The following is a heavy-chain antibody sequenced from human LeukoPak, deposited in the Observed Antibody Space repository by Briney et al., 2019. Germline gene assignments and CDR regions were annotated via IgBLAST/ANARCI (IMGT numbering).Heavy chain of an antibody. CDR2: INHSGST. Sequence: PAETLSLTCAVYGGSFRGYYWSWIRQPPGKGLEWIGEINHSGSTNYNPSLKSRVTISVDTSKNQFSLKLSSVTAADTAVYYCASMNGYSYGYFDYWGQGTLVTVSS. V-gene: IGHV4-34*01. J-gene: IGHJ4*02. CDR1: GGSFRGYY. D-gene: IGHD5-18*01. CDR3: ASMNGYSYGYFDY.